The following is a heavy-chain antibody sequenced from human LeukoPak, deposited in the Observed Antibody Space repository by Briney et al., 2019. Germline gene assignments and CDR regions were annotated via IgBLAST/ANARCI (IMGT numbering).Heavy chain of an antibody. Sequence: GGSLRLSCAASGFTFSSYAMSWVRQAPGKGLEWVSAISGRGGSTYYADSVKGRFTISRDNSKNTLYLQMNSLRAEDTAVYYCAKDGSGWYEFYYYYYYMGVWGKGTTVTVSS. V-gene: IGHV3-23*01. D-gene: IGHD6-19*01. CDR1: GFTFSSYA. CDR3: AKDGSGWYEFYYYYYYMGV. J-gene: IGHJ6*03. CDR2: ISGRGGST.